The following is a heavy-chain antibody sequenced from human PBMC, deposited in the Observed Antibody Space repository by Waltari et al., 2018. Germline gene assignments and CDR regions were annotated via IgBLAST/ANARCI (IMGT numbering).Heavy chain of an antibody. V-gene: IGHV1-18*01. J-gene: IGHJ6*02. D-gene: IGHD3-3*01. CDR3: ARGSGVVPVGYYYGMDV. CDR2: ISAYNGNT. CDR1: GYTFTSYG. Sequence: QVQLVQSGAEVKKPGASVKVSCKASGYTFTSYGISWVRQAPGQGLEWMGWISAYNGNTNYAQKLQGRVTMTTDTSTSTAYMGLRILRSDDTAVYYCARGSGVVPVGYYYGMDVWGQGTTVTVSS.